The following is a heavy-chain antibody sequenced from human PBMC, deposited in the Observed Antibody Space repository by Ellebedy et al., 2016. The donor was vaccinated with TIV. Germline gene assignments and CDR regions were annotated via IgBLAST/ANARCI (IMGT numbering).Heavy chain of an antibody. CDR2: VSPYDGNT. CDR1: GYTLMSYG. CDR3: ARGFRYGSGRWPLDH. V-gene: IGHV1-18*01. D-gene: IGHD4-23*01. J-gene: IGHJ4*02. Sequence: AASVKVSCKASGYTLMSYGICWVRQAPGQVLEWMGWVSPYDGNTNYAQKFQGRVTMTIDTSTSTGYMELRSLRSDDTAVYYCARGFRYGSGRWPLDHWGQGTLVTVSS.